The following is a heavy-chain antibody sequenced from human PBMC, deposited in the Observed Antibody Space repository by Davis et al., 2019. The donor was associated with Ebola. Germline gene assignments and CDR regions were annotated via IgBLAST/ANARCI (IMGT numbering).Heavy chain of an antibody. CDR3: ARSSVLGGNWFDP. J-gene: IGHJ5*02. Sequence: PSETLSLTCTVSGASISSHYWSWIRQPAGKGLEWIGRIYTSGSTNYNPSLKSRVTMSVDTSKNQFSLKLSSVTAADTAVYYCARSSVLGGNWFDPWGQGTLVTVSS. D-gene: IGHD3-16*01. V-gene: IGHV4-4*07. CDR1: GASISSHY. CDR2: IYTSGST.